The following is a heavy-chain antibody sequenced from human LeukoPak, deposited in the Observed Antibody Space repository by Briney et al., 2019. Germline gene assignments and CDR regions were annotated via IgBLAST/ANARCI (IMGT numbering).Heavy chain of an antibody. D-gene: IGHD2-2*01. CDR3: ARLVVPAAMQRGYYWFDP. CDR2: ISSSGSTI. Sequence: PGGSLRLSCAASGFTFSDYYMSWIRQAPGKGLEWVSYISSSGSTIYYADSVKGRFTISRDNAKNSLYLQMNSLRAEDTAVYYCARLVVPAAMQRGYYWFDPWGQGTLVTVSS. J-gene: IGHJ5*02. V-gene: IGHV3-11*04. CDR1: GFTFSDYY.